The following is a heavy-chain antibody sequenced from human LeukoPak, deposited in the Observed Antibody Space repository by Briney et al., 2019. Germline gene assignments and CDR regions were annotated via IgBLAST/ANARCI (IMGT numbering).Heavy chain of an antibody. CDR1: GFTFSSYG. J-gene: IGHJ6*03. Sequence: GGSLRLSCAASGFTFSSYGMSWVRQAPGKGLEWVSDISGSGGSAYYADSVKGRFTISRDNSKNTLYLQMNSLRAEDTAVYYCARGRAGLNYYYYMDVWGKGTTVTISS. CDR2: ISGSGGSA. D-gene: IGHD6-13*01. V-gene: IGHV3-23*01. CDR3: ARGRAGLNYYYYMDV.